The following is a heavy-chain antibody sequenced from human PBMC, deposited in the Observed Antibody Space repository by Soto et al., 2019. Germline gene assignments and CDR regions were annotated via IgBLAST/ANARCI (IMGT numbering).Heavy chain of an antibody. D-gene: IGHD3-22*01. Sequence: QVQLVESGGGVVQPGRSLRLSCAASGFTFSSYAMHWVRQAPGKGLEWVAVISYDGSNKYYADSVKGRFTISRDNSKNTLYLQMNSLRAEDTAVYYCASCRSGYYIYFDYWGQGTLVTVSS. J-gene: IGHJ4*02. CDR3: ASCRSGYYIYFDY. CDR1: GFTFSSYA. CDR2: ISYDGSNK. V-gene: IGHV3-30-3*01.